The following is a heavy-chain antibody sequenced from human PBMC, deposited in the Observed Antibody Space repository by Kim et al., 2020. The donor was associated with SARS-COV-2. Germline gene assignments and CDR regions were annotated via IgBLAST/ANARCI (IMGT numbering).Heavy chain of an antibody. J-gene: IGHJ3*02. CDR1: GFAVSSKY. CDR2: IYSSGST. CDR3: ARGAPWCGCDI. V-gene: IGHV3-66*01. D-gene: IGHD2-8*02. Sequence: GGSLRLSCAASGFAVSSKYMSWVRQAPGKGLEWVSVIYSSGSTSYVDSVRGRFTISTDNSKNTLYLQMNSLRADDTAVYYCARGAPWCGCDIWVQRTRVT.